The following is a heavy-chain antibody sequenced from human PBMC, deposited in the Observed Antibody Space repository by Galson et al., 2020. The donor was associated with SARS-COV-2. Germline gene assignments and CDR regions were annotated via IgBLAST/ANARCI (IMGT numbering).Heavy chain of an antibody. CDR1: GFTFSSYG. CDR2: ISYDGSNK. CDR3: AKEPYCSGGSCYSEGYFQH. J-gene: IGHJ1*01. D-gene: IGHD2-15*01. V-gene: IGHV3-30*18. Sequence: QLGESLKISCAASGFTFSSYGMHWVRQAPGKGLEWVAVISYDGSNKYYADSVKGRFTISRDNSKNTLYLQMNSLRAEDTAVYYCAKEPYCSGGSCYSEGYFQHWGQGTLVTVSS.